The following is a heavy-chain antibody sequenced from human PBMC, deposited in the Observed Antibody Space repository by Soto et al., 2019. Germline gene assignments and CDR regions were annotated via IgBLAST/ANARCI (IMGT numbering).Heavy chain of an antibody. J-gene: IGHJ5*02. Sequence: QPGGSLRLSCAASGFTFSSYAMSWVRQAPGKGLEWVSAISGSGGSTYYADSVKGRFTISRDNSKNTLYLQMNSLRAEDTAVYYCAKDQGHQRDIVVVPAAMLYDPWGQGTLVTVSS. CDR2: ISGSGGST. V-gene: IGHV3-23*01. CDR3: AKDQGHQRDIVVVPAAMLYDP. D-gene: IGHD2-2*01. CDR1: GFTFSSYA.